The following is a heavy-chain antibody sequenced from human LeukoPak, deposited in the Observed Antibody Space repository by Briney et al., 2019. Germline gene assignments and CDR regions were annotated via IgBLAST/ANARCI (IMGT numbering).Heavy chain of an antibody. D-gene: IGHD6-13*01. CDR2: MNPNSGNT. CDR3: AREIAAAGTFRFDY. J-gene: IGHJ4*02. Sequence: GASVKVSCKASGYTFTSYDINWVRQATGQGLEWMGWMNPNSGNTGYAQKFQGRVTMTRNTSISTAYMELSSLRSEDTAVYYCAREIAAAGTFRFDYWGQGTLVTVSS. CDR1: GYTFTSYD. V-gene: IGHV1-8*01.